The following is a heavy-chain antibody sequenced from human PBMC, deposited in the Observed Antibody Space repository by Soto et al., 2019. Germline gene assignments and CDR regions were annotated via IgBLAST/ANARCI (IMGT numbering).Heavy chain of an antibody. CDR3: ARDGSSVTPFDY. CDR2: IIPIFGTA. D-gene: IGHD6-6*01. V-gene: IGHV1-69*01. J-gene: IGHJ4*02. Sequence: QVQLVQSGAEVTKPGSSVQVSCKAAGGTFSSYAISWVRQAPGQGLEWMGGIIPIFGTANYAQKFQGRVTITAEESTSTAYRELSSLRSEDTAVYYCARDGSSVTPFDYWGQGTLVTVSS. CDR1: GGTFSSYA.